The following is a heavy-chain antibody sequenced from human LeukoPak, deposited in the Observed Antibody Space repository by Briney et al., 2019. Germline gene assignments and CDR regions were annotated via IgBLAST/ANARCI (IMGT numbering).Heavy chain of an antibody. CDR3: AKGAAAVKGLAEYFQH. V-gene: IGHV3-9*01. Sequence: GRSLRLSCAASGFTFDDYAMPWVRQAPGKGLEWVSGISWNSGSIGYADSVKGRFTISRDNAKNSLYLQMNSLRAEDTALYYCAKGAAAVKGLAEYFQHWGQGTLVTVSS. CDR2: ISWNSGSI. D-gene: IGHD6-13*01. CDR1: GFTFDDYA. J-gene: IGHJ1*01.